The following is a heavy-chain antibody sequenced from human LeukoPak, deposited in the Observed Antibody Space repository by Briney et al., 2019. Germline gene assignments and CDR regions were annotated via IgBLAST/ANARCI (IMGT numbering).Heavy chain of an antibody. CDR3: ARVGIAVAGTAADY. Sequence: KPSETLSLTCTVSGGSMSSYYWSWIRQSPGKGLEFIGSIYYSGDTNYNNSASTNYNPSLKSRVTVSEDTTKNQFSLKLSSVTAADTAVYYCARVGIAVAGTAADYWGQGTLVTVSS. V-gene: IGHV4-59*08. D-gene: IGHD6-19*01. J-gene: IGHJ4*02. CDR1: GGSMSSYY. CDR2: IYYSGDTNYNNSAST.